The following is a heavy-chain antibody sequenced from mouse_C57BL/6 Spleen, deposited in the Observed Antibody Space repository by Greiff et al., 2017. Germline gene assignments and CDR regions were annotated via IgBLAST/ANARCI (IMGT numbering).Heavy chain of an antibody. CDR1: GYTFTDYE. Sequence: QVQLQQSGAELVRPGASVTLSCKASGYTFTDYEMHWVKQTPVHGLEWIGAIDPETGGTAYNQKFKGKAILTADKSSSTAYMELRSLTSEDSAVYYCTTYYSNYAGVWFAYWGQGTLVTVSA. D-gene: IGHD2-5*01. V-gene: IGHV1-15*01. CDR2: IDPETGGT. J-gene: IGHJ3*01. CDR3: TTYYSNYAGVWFAY.